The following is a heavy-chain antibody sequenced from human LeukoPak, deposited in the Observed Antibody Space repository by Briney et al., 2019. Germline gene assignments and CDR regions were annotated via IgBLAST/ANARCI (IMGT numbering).Heavy chain of an antibody. CDR2: TYYRSKWYN. CDR1: GDSVSSNSAA. CDR3: ARDHSSSWYGGDAFDI. D-gene: IGHD6-13*01. Sequence: SQTLSLTCAISGDSVSSNSAAWNWIRQSPSRGLEWLGRTYYRSKWYNDYAVSVKSRITINPDTSKNQFSLQLNSVTPEDTAVYYCARDHSSSWYGGDAFDIWGQGTMVTVSS. V-gene: IGHV6-1*01. J-gene: IGHJ3*02.